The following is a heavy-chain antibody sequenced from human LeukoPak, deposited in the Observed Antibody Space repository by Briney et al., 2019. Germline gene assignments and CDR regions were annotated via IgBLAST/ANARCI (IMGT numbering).Heavy chain of an antibody. CDR2: ISAYNGNT. CDR1: GYTFTTYG. CDR3: ARSYSGYDEEDY. Sequence: ASVKVSCKASGYTFTTYGITWVRQAPGQGLEWMGWISAYNGNTYYAQKLQGRVTMTTDTSTSTAYMELRSLRSDDTAVYYCARSYSGYDEEDYWGQGTLVTVSS. V-gene: IGHV1-18*04. D-gene: IGHD5-12*01. J-gene: IGHJ4*02.